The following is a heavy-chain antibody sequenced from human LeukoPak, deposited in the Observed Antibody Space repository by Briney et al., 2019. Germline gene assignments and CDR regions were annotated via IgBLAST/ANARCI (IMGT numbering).Heavy chain of an antibody. CDR1: GYSFTNDG. D-gene: IGHD1-26*01. J-gene: IGHJ4*02. Sequence: ASVKLSCKASGYSFTNDGISWVRQAPGPGLEWMGWISTYNGNTHYAQKLKGRVTMNTDTSTSTAYMELRSVRADDRAVYYCARKRESYPYDYWGQGTLVTVSS. V-gene: IGHV1-18*01. CDR2: ISTYNGNT. CDR3: ARKRESYPYDY.